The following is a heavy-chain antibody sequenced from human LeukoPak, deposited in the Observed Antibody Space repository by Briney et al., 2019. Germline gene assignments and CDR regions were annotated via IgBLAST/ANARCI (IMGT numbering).Heavy chain of an antibody. J-gene: IGHJ6*02. V-gene: IGHV3-7*03. CDR2: VNRDGSET. Sequence: GGSLRLSCAASGFIFSNYATSWVRQVPGRGPEWVANVNRDGSETYYLDSVKGRFTISKDNAKNSLYLQMNSLRAEDTALYHCARNNGMDVWGQGTTVIVSS. CDR1: GFIFSNYA. CDR3: ARNNGMDV.